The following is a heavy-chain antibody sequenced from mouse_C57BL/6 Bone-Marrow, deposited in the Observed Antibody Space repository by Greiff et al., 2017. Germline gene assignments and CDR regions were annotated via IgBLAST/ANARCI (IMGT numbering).Heavy chain of an antibody. Sequence: EVQLQQSGPGLAKPSQTLSLTCSVTGYSITSDYWNWIRKFPGNKLEYMGYISYSGSTYYNPSIKSRISITRDTSKNQYYLQLNSVTTEDTATYNCAIGLLWSLYAMDYWGQGTSVTVSS. D-gene: IGHD2-1*01. CDR2: ISYSGST. CDR3: AIGLLWSLYAMDY. CDR1: GYSITSDY. V-gene: IGHV3-8*01. J-gene: IGHJ4*01.